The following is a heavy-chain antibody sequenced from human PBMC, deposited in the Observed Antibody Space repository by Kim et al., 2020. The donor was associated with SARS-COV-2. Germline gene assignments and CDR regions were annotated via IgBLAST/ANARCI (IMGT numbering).Heavy chain of an antibody. J-gene: IGHJ1*01. CDR3: SSAYQGYFQH. Sequence: SETLSLTCTVSGGSISSYYWSWIRQPPGKGLEWFGYIYYSGSTNYNPSLKSRVTITVDTSKNQFSLTLSSVTAADTAVYYCSSAYQGYFQHWGEGTLDTVSS. V-gene: IGHV4-59*12. CDR1: GGSISSYY. CDR2: IYYSGST.